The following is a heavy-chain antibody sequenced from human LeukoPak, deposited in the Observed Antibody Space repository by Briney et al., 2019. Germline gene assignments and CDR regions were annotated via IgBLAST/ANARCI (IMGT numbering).Heavy chain of an antibody. CDR1: GFTFSNYW. D-gene: IGHD3-16*01. J-gene: IGHJ4*02. CDR3: VRDGGGAEDY. V-gene: IGHV3-7*01. Sequence: PGGSLRLSCVASGFTFSNYWMSWVRQAPGKGLEWVANTKQDGSEKNSVDFVKGRFTISRDNAKNSLYLQMNSLRAEDTAVYYCVRDGGGAEDYWGQGTLVTVSS. CDR2: TKQDGSEK.